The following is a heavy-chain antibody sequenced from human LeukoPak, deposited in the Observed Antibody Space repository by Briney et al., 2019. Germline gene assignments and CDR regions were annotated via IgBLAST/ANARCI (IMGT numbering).Heavy chain of an antibody. CDR1: GFTFSTYE. CDR2: ISTSGSSI. CDR3: ARAPGEFGSGTRKGIYFDY. J-gene: IGHJ4*02. D-gene: IGHD3-10*01. V-gene: IGHV3-48*03. Sequence: GGSLRLSCAASGFTFSTYEINWVRQAPGKGLEWLSHISTSGSSIHYADSVKGRFTISRDNAKNSLYLQMNSLRAEDTAVYYCARAPGEFGSGTRKGIYFDYWGQGSLVTVSP.